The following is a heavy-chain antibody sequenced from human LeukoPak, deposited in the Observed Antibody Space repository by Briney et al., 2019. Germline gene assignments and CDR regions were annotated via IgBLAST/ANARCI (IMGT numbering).Heavy chain of an antibody. CDR3: VRDWEGFNFDI. CDR2: IHNSGNT. J-gene: IGHJ3*02. V-gene: IGHV4-59*02. Sequence: SETLSLTCIVSGGSARSYYWSWIRQPPGEGLEWIAYIHNSGNTNYNPSLKSRVTISVDTSKNQFSLKLRSVTAADTAVYYCVRDWEGFNFDIWGQGTMVTVSS. CDR1: GGSARSYY. D-gene: IGHD1-26*01.